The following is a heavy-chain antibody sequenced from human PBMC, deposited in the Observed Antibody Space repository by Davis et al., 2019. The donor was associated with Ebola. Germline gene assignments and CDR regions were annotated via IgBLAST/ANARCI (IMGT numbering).Heavy chain of an antibody. D-gene: IGHD1-14*01. CDR2: IHPSGST. CDR3: ARGWDAQKTGY. V-gene: IGHV4-34*01. CDR1: GGSLSGYY. J-gene: IGHJ4*02. Sequence: MPGGSLRLSCAVYGGSLSGYYWSWIRQPPGKGLEWIGEIHPSGSTDYNPSLKGRVTISADTSKNQFSLKLTSVIAADTALYYCARGWDAQKTGYWGQGTLVTVSS.